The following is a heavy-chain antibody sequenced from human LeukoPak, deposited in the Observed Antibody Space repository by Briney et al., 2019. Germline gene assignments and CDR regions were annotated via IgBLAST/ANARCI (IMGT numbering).Heavy chain of an antibody. CDR3: ASGQKLGF. V-gene: IGHV3-7*01. CDR1: GFTFSSYW. CDR2: IKQDGSDK. J-gene: IGHJ4*02. D-gene: IGHD6-13*01. Sequence: PGGSLRLSCVASGFTFSSYWMSWVRQAPGKGLEWVANIKQDGSDKYYVDSVKGRFTISRDNAKNSLYLQMNSLRAEDTAVYYCASGQKLGFWGQGILVTVSS.